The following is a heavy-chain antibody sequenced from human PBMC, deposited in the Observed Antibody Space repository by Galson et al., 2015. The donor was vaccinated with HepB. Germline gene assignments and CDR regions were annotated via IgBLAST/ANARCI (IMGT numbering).Heavy chain of an antibody. D-gene: IGHD3-10*01. Sequence: SLRLSCAASGFSFSTYGIHWVRQAPGKGLEWVAVISNDGNNKYYGDSVKGRFTISRDNSKNMVYMQMNSLRNEDTAVYYCAKGLGGNWFDPWGQGTLVTVAS. CDR1: GFSFSTYG. J-gene: IGHJ5*02. CDR3: AKGLGGNWFDP. V-gene: IGHV3-30*18. CDR2: ISNDGNNK.